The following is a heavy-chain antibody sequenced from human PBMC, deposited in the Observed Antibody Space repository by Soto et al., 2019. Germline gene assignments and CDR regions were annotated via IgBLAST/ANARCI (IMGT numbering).Heavy chain of an antibody. D-gene: IGHD1-26*01. CDR1: SDSISSNNW. V-gene: IGHV4-4*02. Sequence: QVQPQESGPGLVKPSGTLSLTCAVASDSISSNNWWSWVRQPPGKGLEWIGEIYHNGLTNYNPSLKSRVTISVDKSKSQVSLKVGSVTAADTAVYYCARRRGVLVATVGGGSPFDLWGQGAKVTVSS. J-gene: IGHJ3*01. CDR3: ARRRGVLVATVGGGSPFDL. CDR2: IYHNGLT.